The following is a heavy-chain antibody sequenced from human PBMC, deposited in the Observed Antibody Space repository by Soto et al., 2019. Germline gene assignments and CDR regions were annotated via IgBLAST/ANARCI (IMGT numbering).Heavy chain of an antibody. CDR2: IYYSGST. Sequence: SETLSLTCTVSGGSISSGGYYWSWIRQHPGKGLEWIGYIYYSGSTYYNPSLKSRVTISVDTSKNQFSLKLSSVTAADTAVYYCARAKSITIFGVVTENYYYYGMDVWGQGTTVTVSS. CDR1: GGSISSGGYY. J-gene: IGHJ6*02. CDR3: ARAKSITIFGVVTENYYYYGMDV. D-gene: IGHD3-3*01. V-gene: IGHV4-31*03.